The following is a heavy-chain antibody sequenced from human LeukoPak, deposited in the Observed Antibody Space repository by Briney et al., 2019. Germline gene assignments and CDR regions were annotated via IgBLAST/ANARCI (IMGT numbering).Heavy chain of an antibody. J-gene: IGHJ4*02. CDR2: INAGNGNT. CDR1: GYTFTSYA. D-gene: IGHD3-22*01. V-gene: IGHV1-3*03. Sequence: GASVKVSCKASGYTFTSYAMHWVRQAPGQRLEWMGWINAGNGNTKYSQEFQGRVTITRDTSASTAYMELSSLRSEDTAVYYCARGPAYYYDSSGPEGDYWGQGTLVTVSS. CDR3: ARGPAYYYDSSGPEGDY.